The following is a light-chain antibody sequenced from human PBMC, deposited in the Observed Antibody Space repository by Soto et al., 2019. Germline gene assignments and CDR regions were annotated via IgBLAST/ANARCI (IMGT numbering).Light chain of an antibody. Sequence: DIVLTQFPGTLSLSPGERATLSCRASQSLTRNYLAWYQQKVGQAPRLLIYGANTRAAGIPDRFSDSGSGTDFTLTISRLEPEDFAVYYCQQYTKSPLTFGGGTKVDIK. J-gene: IGKJ4*01. CDR1: QSLTRNY. V-gene: IGKV3-20*01. CDR3: QQYTKSPLT. CDR2: GAN.